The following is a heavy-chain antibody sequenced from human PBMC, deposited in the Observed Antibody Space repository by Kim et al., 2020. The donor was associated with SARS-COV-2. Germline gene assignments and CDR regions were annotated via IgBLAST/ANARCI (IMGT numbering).Heavy chain of an antibody. CDR1: GGSFSGYF. V-gene: IGHV4-34*01. Sequence: SETLSLTCAVSGGSFSGYFWSWIRQPPGKGLEWIGEISHSGSTTYNPSLKSRVTMSAFSSKNQFSLKLSSVTAADTATYYCARAYSKSSPPDYWGQGTLVTVSS. CDR3: ARAYSKSSPPDY. J-gene: IGHJ4*02. CDR2: ISHSGST. D-gene: IGHD4-4*01.